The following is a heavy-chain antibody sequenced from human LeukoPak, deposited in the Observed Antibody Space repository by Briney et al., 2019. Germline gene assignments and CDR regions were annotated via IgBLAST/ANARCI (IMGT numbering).Heavy chain of an antibody. CDR1: GFTFSSYG. V-gene: IGHV3-30*02. CDR3: AKDGAYGDYEDY. Sequence: GGSLRLSCAASGFTFSSYGMHWVRQAPGKGLEWVAFIRYDGSNKYYADSVKGRFTITRDNSKNTLYLQMNSLRAEDTAVYYCAKDGAYGDYEDYWGQGTLVTVSS. CDR2: IRYDGSNK. J-gene: IGHJ4*02. D-gene: IGHD4-17*01.